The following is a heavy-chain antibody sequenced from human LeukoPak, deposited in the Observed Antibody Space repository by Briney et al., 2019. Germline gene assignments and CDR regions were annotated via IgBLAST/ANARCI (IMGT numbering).Heavy chain of an antibody. Sequence: GESLKISCKASGYSFTTYWIGWARQMPGKGLEWMGIIYPGDSDTKYSPSFQGQVTISADKSISTAYLQWNSLKASDTAMYYCVRRRDYGGTYYYMDVWGKGTTVIVSS. D-gene: IGHD4-17*01. CDR3: VRRRDYGGTYYYMDV. CDR2: IYPGDSDT. CDR1: GYSFTTYW. J-gene: IGHJ6*03. V-gene: IGHV5-51*01.